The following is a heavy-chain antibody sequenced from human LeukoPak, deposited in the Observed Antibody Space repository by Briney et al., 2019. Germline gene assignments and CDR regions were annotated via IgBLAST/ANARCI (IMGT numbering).Heavy chain of an antibody. J-gene: IGHJ4*02. CDR2: ISGSGGST. CDR3: ARGTYYYDSSGYYHDY. Sequence: GGTLRLSCAASGFTFSSYGMSWVRQAPGKGLEWVSAISGSGGSTYYADSVKGRFTISRDNAKNSLYLQMNSLRAEGTAVYYCARGTYYYDSSGYYHDYWGQGTLVTVSS. CDR1: GFTFSSYG. V-gene: IGHV3-23*01. D-gene: IGHD3-22*01.